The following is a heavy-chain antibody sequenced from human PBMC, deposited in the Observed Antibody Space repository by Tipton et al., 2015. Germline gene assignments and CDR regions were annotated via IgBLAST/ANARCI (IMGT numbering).Heavy chain of an antibody. CDR2: IIPMYDLP. CDR1: GGNFDTIA. Sequence: QLVQSGAEVKKPGSSVKISCKTSGGNFDTIAIIWVRQAPGQGLEYMGGIIPMYDLPNYPQKFQGRVTITADTSTATAYMELSSLRSEDTAVYYCAGGVPGKSYGDFWGQGTLVIVSS. V-gene: IGHV1-69*17. CDR3: AGGVPGKSYGDF. J-gene: IGHJ4*02. D-gene: IGHD3-16*01.